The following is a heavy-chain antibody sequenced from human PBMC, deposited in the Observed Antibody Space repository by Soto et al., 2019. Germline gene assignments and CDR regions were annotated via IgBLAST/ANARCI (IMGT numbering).Heavy chain of an antibody. Sequence: QVQLVQSGAEVKKPESSVKVSCKASGGTFSSYAISWVRQAPGQGLEWMGGIIPIFGTANYAQKFQGRGTRTADESTSTAYMELSSLRSEDTAVYYCARGGSGYDYSAFDYWGQGTLVTVSS. CDR1: GGTFSSYA. J-gene: IGHJ4*02. V-gene: IGHV1-69*01. D-gene: IGHD5-12*01. CDR3: ARGGSGYDYSAFDY. CDR2: IIPIFGTA.